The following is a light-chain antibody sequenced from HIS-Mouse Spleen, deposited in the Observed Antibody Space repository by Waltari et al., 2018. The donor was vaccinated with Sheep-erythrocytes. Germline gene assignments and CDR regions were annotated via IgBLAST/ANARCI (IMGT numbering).Light chain of an antibody. V-gene: IGLV3-1*01. CDR1: KVGDKY. J-gene: IGLJ2*01. CDR3: QAWDSSTAV. Sequence: SYELTQPPSVSVSPGQTASITCSGDKVGDKYACWYQQKPGPSPVLVIYQDSKRPSGIPERFSGSNSGNTATLTISGTQAMDEADYYCQAWDSSTAVFGGGTKLTVL. CDR2: QDS.